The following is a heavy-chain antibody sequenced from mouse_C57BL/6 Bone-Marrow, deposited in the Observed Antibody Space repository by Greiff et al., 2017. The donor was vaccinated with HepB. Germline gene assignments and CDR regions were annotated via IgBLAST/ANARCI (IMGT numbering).Heavy chain of an antibody. D-gene: IGHD2-5*01. J-gene: IGHJ1*03. CDR2: ISNGGGST. V-gene: IGHV5-12*01. Sequence: EVQVVESGGGLVQPGGSLKLSCAASGFTFSDYYMYWVRQTPEKRLEWVAYISNGGGSTYYPDTVKGRFTISRDNAKNTLYLQMSRLKSEDTAMYYCARQQAYYSKERYFDVWGTGTTVTVSS. CDR3: ARQQAYYSKERYFDV. CDR1: GFTFSDYY.